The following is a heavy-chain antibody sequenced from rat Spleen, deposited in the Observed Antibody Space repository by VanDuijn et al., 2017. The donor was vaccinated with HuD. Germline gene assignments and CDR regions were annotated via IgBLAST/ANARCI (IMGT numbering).Heavy chain of an antibody. CDR3: ARHDSLDY. CDR1: GLSLTSNG. J-gene: IGHJ2*01. V-gene: IGHV2S8*01. Sequence: QVQLKESGPGLVQPSQTLSLTCTVSGLSLTSNGVSWIRQPPGKGLEWIAAISSGGSTYYNSALKSRLSISRDTSKSQVFLKMNSLQTEDTAMYFCARHDSLDYWGQGVMVTVSS. CDR2: ISSGGST.